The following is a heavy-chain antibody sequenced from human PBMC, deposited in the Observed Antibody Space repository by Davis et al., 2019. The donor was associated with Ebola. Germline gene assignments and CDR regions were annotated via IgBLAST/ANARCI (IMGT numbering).Heavy chain of an antibody. CDR1: GGTFSSYA. Sequence: AASVKVSCKASGGTFSSYAISWVRQAPGQGLEWMGWISAYNGNTNYAQKLQGRVTMTTDTSTSTAYMELRSLRSDDTAVYYCARSKGITIFGVPTIVWNGMDVWGQGTTVTVSS. CDR2: ISAYNGNT. J-gene: IGHJ6*02. CDR3: ARSKGITIFGVPTIVWNGMDV. D-gene: IGHD3-3*01. V-gene: IGHV1-18*01.